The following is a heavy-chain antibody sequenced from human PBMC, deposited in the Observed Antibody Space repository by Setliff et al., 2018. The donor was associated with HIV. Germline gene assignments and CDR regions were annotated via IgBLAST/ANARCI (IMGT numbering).Heavy chain of an antibody. CDR3: ARFDHASIDY. V-gene: IGHV4-31*03. D-gene: IGHD2-2*01. J-gene: IGHJ4*02. Sequence: LSLTCTVSGGSISSGNYYWNWIRQHPGKGLEWIGYIYYSGATYYNPSLKSRVTLSIDTSKNQFSLNLSSVTAADTAVYYCARFDHASIDYWGQGTLVT. CDR1: GGSISSGNYY. CDR2: IYYSGAT.